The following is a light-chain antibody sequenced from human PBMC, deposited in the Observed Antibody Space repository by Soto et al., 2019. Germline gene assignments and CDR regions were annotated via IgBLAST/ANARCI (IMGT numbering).Light chain of an antibody. Sequence: DIQMTQSPSSLSASIGDTVTITCRASQDINVYLNWYQQKPGEVPKLLIYSASTLPSGVASRFTGSGSETDFTLTISSLQPEDFATYYCQHGYVAPYSFGQGTKVDI. CDR2: SAS. CDR1: QDINVY. J-gene: IGKJ2*03. V-gene: IGKV1-39*01. CDR3: QHGYVAPYS.